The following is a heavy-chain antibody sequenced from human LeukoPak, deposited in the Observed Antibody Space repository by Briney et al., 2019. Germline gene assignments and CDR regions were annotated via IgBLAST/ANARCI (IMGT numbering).Heavy chain of an antibody. V-gene: IGHV3-64D*09. D-gene: IGHD2-15*01. Sequence: GGSLRLSCSASGFPFSSYAMHWVRQAPGKGLEYVSAISDSGGSTYYADSVKCRFTISRDNSKNTLYLQMSSLRAEDTAVYFCVRGYSFGPYGMDVWGQGTTVTVSS. CDR3: VRGYSFGPYGMDV. CDR2: ISDSGGST. J-gene: IGHJ6*02. CDR1: GFPFSSYA.